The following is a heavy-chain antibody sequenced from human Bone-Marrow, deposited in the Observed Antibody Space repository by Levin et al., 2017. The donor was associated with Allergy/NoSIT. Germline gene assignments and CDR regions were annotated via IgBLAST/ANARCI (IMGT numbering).Heavy chain of an antibody. Sequence: ESLKISCTVSGGSISSYYWSWIRQPPGKGLEWIGYIYYSGSTNYNPSLKSRVTISVDTSKNQFSLKLSSVTAADTAVYYCARGGPRPLDYWGQGTLVTVSS. J-gene: IGHJ4*02. CDR3: ARGGPRPLDY. CDR1: GGSISSYY. V-gene: IGHV4-59*01. CDR2: IYYSGST.